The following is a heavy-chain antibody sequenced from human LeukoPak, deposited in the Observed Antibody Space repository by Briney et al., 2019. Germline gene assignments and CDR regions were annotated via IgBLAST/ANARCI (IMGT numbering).Heavy chain of an antibody. CDR2: IYTSGST. CDR3: ARVAFWSSEPYYFDY. D-gene: IGHD3-3*01. J-gene: IGHJ4*02. Sequence: ASETLSLTCTVSGGSISSYYWSWIRQPAGKGLEWIGRIYTSGSTNYNPSLKSRVTISVDTSKNQFSLKLSSVTAADTAVYYCARVAFWSSEPYYFDYWGQGTLVTVSS. CDR1: GGSISSYY. V-gene: IGHV4-4*07.